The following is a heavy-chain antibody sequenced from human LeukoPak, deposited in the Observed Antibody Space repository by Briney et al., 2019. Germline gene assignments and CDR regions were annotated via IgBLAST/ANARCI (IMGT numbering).Heavy chain of an antibody. D-gene: IGHD6-13*01. CDR3: ALRQPDAFDI. V-gene: IGHV1-69*05. CDR1: GGTFSSYA. J-gene: IGHJ3*02. CDR2: IIPIFGTA. Sequence: SVKVSCKASGGTFSSYAISWVRQAPGQGLEWMGRIIPIFGTANYAQKFQGRVTITTDESTSTAYKELSSLRSEDTAVYYCALRQPDAFDIWGQGTMVTVSS.